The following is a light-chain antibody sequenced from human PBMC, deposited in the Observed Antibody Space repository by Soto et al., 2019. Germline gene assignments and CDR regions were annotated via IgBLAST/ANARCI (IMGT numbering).Light chain of an antibody. V-gene: IGLV2-14*03. Sequence: QSALTQPASVSGSPGQSITISCTGTSSDVAGYNYVSWYQHHPGKAPKLMIYDVSNRPSGVSNRVSGSKSGNTASLTISGLEAEDEADYYCSSYTSSSTPIFGGGTKLTVL. CDR2: DVS. CDR3: SSYTSSSTPI. J-gene: IGLJ2*01. CDR1: SSDVAGYNY.